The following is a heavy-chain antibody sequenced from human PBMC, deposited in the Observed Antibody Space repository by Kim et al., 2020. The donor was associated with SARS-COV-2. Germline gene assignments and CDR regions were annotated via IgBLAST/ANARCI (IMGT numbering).Heavy chain of an antibody. J-gene: IGHJ3*02. V-gene: IGHV1-46*01. CDR3: ARGNGRVGAYDAFDI. Sequence: ASVKVSCKASGYTFTSYYMHWVRQAPGQGLEWMGIINPSGGSTSYAQKFQGRVTMTRDTSTSTVYMELSSLRSEDTAVYYCARGNGRVGAYDAFDIWGQGTMVTVSS. CDR1: GYTFTSYY. CDR2: INPSGGST. D-gene: IGHD1-26*01.